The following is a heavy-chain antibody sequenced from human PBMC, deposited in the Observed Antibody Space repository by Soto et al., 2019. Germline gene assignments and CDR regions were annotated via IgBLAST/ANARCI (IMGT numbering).Heavy chain of an antibody. Sequence: VQLQESGPGLVKPSQTLSLTCTVSGGSISSGGYYWSWIRQHPGKGLEWIGYIYYSGSTYYNPSLKSRVTISVDTSKNHFSLKLSSVTAADTAVYYCARVCGGDCHYGMDVWGQGTTVTVSS. J-gene: IGHJ6*02. CDR1: GGSISSGGYY. CDR2: IYYSGST. V-gene: IGHV4-31*03. D-gene: IGHD2-21*02. CDR3: ARVCGGDCHYGMDV.